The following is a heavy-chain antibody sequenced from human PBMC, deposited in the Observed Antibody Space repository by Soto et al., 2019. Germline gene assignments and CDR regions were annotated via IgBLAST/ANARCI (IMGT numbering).Heavy chain of an antibody. V-gene: IGHV1-18*01. CDR1: GYTFTNFG. CDR3: ARRGTTLDY. Sequence: ASVKVSCKASGYTFTNFGISWVRQAPGQGLEWMGWISAYNGNTNYAQKFQGRVTMTTDTSTSTAYMEVRSLRFDDTAVYYCARRGTTLDYWGQGTLVTVSS. J-gene: IGHJ4*02. D-gene: IGHD4-17*01. CDR2: ISAYNGNT.